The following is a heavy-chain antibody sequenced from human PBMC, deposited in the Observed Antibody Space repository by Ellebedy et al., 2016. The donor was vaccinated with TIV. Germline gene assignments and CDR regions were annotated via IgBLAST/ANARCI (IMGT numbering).Heavy chain of an antibody. D-gene: IGHD2-15*01. CDR3: ARVGVIAANDY. CDR2: I. Sequence: INYADSVKGRFTISRDNAKDSLYLQMNSLRAEDTAIYYCARVGVIAANDYWGQGTLVTVSS. V-gene: IGHV3-11*04. J-gene: IGHJ4*02.